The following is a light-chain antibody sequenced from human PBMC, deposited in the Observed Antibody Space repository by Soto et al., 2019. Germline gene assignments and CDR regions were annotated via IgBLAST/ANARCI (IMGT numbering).Light chain of an antibody. J-gene: IGLJ1*01. CDR3: CSYAGSNTFNYV. CDR2: DVT. CDR1: SSDVGGYNY. V-gene: IGLV2-11*01. Sequence: QSVLTQPRSVSGSPGQSVTISCTGTSSDVGGYNYVSWYQHHPGEAPKLMIYDVTKRPSGVPDRLSGSKSGNTASLTISGLQAEDEADYYCCSYAGSNTFNYVFGTGTKVTVL.